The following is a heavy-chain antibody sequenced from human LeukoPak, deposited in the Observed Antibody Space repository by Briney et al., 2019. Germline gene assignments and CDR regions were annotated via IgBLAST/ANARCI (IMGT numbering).Heavy chain of an antibody. CDR1: GGSTSSSTHY. Sequence: SETLSLTCTVSGGSTSSSTHYWSWIRQPAGKGLEWIGRIYASGSTNYNPSLKSRATISVDTSKNQFSLKLSSVTSADTAVYYCARGVSTITFDFGAQGTLVTVSS. D-gene: IGHD5/OR15-5a*01. CDR3: ARGVSTITFDF. V-gene: IGHV4-61*02. J-gene: IGHJ4*02. CDR2: IYASGST.